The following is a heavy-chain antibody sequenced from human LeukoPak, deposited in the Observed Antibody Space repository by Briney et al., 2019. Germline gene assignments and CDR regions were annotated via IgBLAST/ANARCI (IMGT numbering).Heavy chain of an antibody. J-gene: IGHJ4*02. V-gene: IGHV3-30*19. D-gene: IGHD6-13*01. CDR2: IWYDGSNK. Sequence: GGSLRLSCAASGFTFSSYGMHWVRQAPGKGLEWVAVIWYDGSNKYYADSVKGRFTISRDNSKNTLYLQMNSLRAEDTAVYYCARGRGYSSSWYAYWGQGTLVTVSS. CDR3: ARGRGYSSSWYAY. CDR1: GFTFSSYG.